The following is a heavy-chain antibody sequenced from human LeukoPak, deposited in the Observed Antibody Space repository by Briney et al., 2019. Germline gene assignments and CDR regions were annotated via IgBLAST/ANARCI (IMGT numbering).Heavy chain of an antibody. V-gene: IGHV1-18*01. J-gene: IGHJ4*02. Sequence: ASLKVSCKTSGYTFIRYSIGWVRQAPGQGLEWMGWISTYNGDTKYAQKFQDRVTMTTDTSTSTAYLEMRRLRFDDTAVYFCARGFKWLRVLGYWGQGTLVTVSS. D-gene: IGHD5-12*01. CDR2: ISTYNGDT. CDR1: GYTFIRYS. CDR3: ARGFKWLRVLGY.